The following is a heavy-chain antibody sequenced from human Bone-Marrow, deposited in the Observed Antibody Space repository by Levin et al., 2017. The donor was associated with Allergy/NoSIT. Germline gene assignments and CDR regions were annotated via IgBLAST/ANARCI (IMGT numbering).Heavy chain of an antibody. Sequence: QSGGSLRLSCVADGFTLSNHAMHWVRQAPGKGLEYVSALSSDGKTTYYATSVKGRFTISRDTSKNTLYLQMASLRHEDVAVYFCARGAAPEALLFWFDPWGQGIPVIVSS. J-gene: IGHJ5*02. CDR3: ARGAAPEALLFWFDP. CDR2: LSSDGKTT. D-gene: IGHD6-13*01. V-gene: IGHV3-64*01. CDR1: GFTLSNHA.